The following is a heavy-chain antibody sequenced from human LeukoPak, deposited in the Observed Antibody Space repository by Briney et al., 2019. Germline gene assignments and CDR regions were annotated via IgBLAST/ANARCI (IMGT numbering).Heavy chain of an antibody. CDR2: FDPEDGET. Sequence: ASVKVSCKVSGYTLTESSMHWVRQAPGKGLEWMGGFDPEDGETIYAQKFQGRVTMTEDTSTDTAYMELSSLRSEDTAVYYCASRVVVTALGAFDIWGQGTMVTVSS. V-gene: IGHV1-24*01. J-gene: IGHJ3*02. CDR3: ASRVVVTALGAFDI. CDR1: GYTLTESS. D-gene: IGHD2-21*02.